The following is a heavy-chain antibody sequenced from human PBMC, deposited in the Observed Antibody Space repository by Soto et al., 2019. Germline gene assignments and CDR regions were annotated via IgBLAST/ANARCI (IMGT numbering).Heavy chain of an antibody. J-gene: IGHJ1*01. CDR3: ARGPGGDIVVVPAAHAEYFQH. CDR2: INHSGST. CDR1: GGSFSGYY. D-gene: IGHD2-2*01. Sequence: SETLSLTCAVYGGSFSGYYWSWIRQPPGKGLEWIGEINHSGSTNYTPSLKSRVTISVDTSKNQFSLKLSSVTAADTAVYYCARGPGGDIVVVPAAHAEYFQHWGQGTLVTVSS. V-gene: IGHV4-34*01.